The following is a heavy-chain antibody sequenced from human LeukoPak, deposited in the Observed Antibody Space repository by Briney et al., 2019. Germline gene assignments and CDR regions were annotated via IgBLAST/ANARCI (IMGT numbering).Heavy chain of an antibody. V-gene: IGHV4-39*07. J-gene: IGHJ6*02. CDR3: ARGAPLGIVVVPAAIRPHRGYYYYGMDV. D-gene: IGHD2-2*02. CDR2: INHSGST. Sequence: PSETLSLTCTVSGASVSSSNYYWGWIRQPPGKGLEWIGEINHSGSTNYNPSLKSRVTISVDTSKNQFSLKLSSVTAADTAVYYCARGAPLGIVVVPAAIRPHRGYYYYGMDVWGQGTTVTVSS. CDR1: GASVSSSNYY.